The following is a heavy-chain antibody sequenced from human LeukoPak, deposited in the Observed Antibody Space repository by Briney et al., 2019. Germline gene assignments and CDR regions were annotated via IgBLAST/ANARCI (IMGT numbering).Heavy chain of an antibody. Sequence: GGSLRLSCAASGFTFSSYNMHWVRQAPGIGLEWVSAIGIAGDTNYPNFVKSRFTISRENAKNSMYLQMNSLKDGDTGVYYCIRGGIHVSGIDDCDIWGQGTMVTVS. J-gene: IGHJ3*02. CDR3: IRGGIHVSGIDDCDI. CDR2: IGIAGDT. CDR1: GFTFSSYN. D-gene: IGHD1-14*01. V-gene: IGHV3-13*01.